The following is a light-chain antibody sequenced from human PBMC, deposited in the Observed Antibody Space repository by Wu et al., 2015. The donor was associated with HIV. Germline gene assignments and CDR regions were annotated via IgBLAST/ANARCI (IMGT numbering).Light chain of an antibody. Sequence: EIVLTQSPGTLSLSPGERATLSCRASQSVSSSYLAWYQQKPGQAPRLLIYDASTRAAGIPGRFSGSGSGTDFSLTISDIQSEDFAVYYCRQYKDWPRYTFGQGTKLEIK. CDR3: RQYKDWPRYT. CDR2: DAS. J-gene: IGKJ2*01. CDR1: QSVSSSY. V-gene: IGKV3-15*01.